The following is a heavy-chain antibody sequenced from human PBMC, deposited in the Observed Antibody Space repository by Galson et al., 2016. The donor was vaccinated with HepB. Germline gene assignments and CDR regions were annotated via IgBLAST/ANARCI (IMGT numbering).Heavy chain of an antibody. Sequence: SETLSLTCGVHGGSFNAYYWSWIRQPPGKGLEWIGEVNHSGYTRYNPSLKSRVTISVDTSKNQFFLNLTSMTAADTAVYYCAGVVVAATNWFDPWGQGTLVTVSS. CDR2: VNHSGYT. J-gene: IGHJ5*02. V-gene: IGHV4-34*01. D-gene: IGHD2-15*01. CDR1: GGSFNAYY. CDR3: AGVVVAATNWFDP.